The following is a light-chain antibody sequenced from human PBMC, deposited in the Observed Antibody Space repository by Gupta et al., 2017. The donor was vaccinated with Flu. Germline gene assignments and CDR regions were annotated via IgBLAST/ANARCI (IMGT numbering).Light chain of an antibody. Sequence: SYELTHPPSVSVSPGQTASITCSGDKLADKYACWYQQKPGQSPVLVIYQDSKRPSGIPERFSGSNSGNTATLTISGTQAMDEADYYCQAWDSSTQVFGGGTKLTVL. J-gene: IGLJ3*02. V-gene: IGLV3-1*01. CDR2: QDS. CDR1: KLADKY. CDR3: QAWDSSTQV.